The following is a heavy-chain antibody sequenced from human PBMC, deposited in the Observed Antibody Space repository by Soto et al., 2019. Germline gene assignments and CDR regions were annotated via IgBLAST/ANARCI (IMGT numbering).Heavy chain of an antibody. CDR3: AYVPCSVGSCFWFHYRGVDV. J-gene: IGHJ6*02. Sequence: QITLKASGPTLVKPTQTLTLTCTFSGFSLSTSGVGVAWIRQPPGKALEWLALIYWDDDKRYRPSLESRLTNTKDTTKNRVMLTMTNMDPVDTATYYCAYVPCSVGSCFWFHYRGVDVWGQGTTVTVSS. CDR1: GFSLSTSGVG. D-gene: IGHD2-15*01. V-gene: IGHV2-5*02. CDR2: IYWDDDK.